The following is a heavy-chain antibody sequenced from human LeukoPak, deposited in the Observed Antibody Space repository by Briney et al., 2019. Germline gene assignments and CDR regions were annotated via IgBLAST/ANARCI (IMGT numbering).Heavy chain of an antibody. Sequence: ASVKVSCKASGYTFTGYYMHWVRQAPGQGLEWMGWINPNSGGTNYAQKFQGRVTMTRDTSINTAYMELSRLRSDDTAVYYCAKVVAATPDRYFDYWGQGTLVTVSS. V-gene: IGHV1-2*02. CDR3: AKVVAATPDRYFDY. CDR1: GYTFTGYY. CDR2: INPNSGGT. D-gene: IGHD2-15*01. J-gene: IGHJ4*02.